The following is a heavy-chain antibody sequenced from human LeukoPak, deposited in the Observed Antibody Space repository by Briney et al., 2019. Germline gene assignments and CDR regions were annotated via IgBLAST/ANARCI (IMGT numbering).Heavy chain of an antibody. CDR1: GGSFSDSF. CDR3: VSPAPAVVVVARGGAFDI. J-gene: IGHJ3*02. D-gene: IGHD2-15*01. Sequence: SGTLSLTCAVYGGSFSDSFWSWIRQPPGKGLEWIGEINQRGSTNYNPSLKSRVTISVDTSKKQLSLKLNSVTDADTAVYYCVSPAPAVVVVARGGAFDIWGQGTFVTVS. CDR2: INQRGST. V-gene: IGHV4-34*01.